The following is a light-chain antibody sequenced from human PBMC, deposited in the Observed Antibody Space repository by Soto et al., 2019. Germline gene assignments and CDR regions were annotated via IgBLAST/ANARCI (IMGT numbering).Light chain of an antibody. CDR1: HNLSNH. Sequence: DIQLTQSASSLSSSLGDRFTFSCQASHNLSNHLNWYQRKPGKAPKVLIYDASNLQPGVPSRFSGSGSGAHFTFTITSLRPEDIATYFCQQYDSLPLTFGGGTKVDIK. CDR3: QQYDSLPLT. J-gene: IGKJ4*01. CDR2: DAS. V-gene: IGKV1-33*01.